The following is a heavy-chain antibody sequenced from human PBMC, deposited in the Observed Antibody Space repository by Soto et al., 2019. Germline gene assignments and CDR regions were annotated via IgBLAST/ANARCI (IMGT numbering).Heavy chain of an antibody. CDR3: ARDLPDIVATPFDY. Sequence: EVQLVESGGGLVQPGGSLRLSCAASGFTFSSYSMNWVRQAPGKGLEWVSYISSSSSTIYYADSVKGRFTISRDNAKTSLYLQMNSLRAEDTAVYYCARDLPDIVATPFDYWGQGTLVTVSS. CDR1: GFTFSSYS. CDR2: ISSSSSTI. D-gene: IGHD5-12*01. V-gene: IGHV3-48*01. J-gene: IGHJ4*02.